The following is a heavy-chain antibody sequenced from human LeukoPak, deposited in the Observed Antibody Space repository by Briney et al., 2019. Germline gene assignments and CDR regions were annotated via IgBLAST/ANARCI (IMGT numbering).Heavy chain of an antibody. CDR2: IYHSGST. D-gene: IGHD4-17*01. J-gene: IGHJ4*02. Sequence: PSETLSLTCAMHSESSGGDDWTWIRQPPGKGLEWIGYIYHSGSTYYNPSLKSRVTISADRSKNQFSLKLSSVTAADTAVYYCARENDYVSDYWGQGTLVTVSS. CDR3: ARENDYVSDY. V-gene: IGHV4-34*01. CDR1: SESSGGDD.